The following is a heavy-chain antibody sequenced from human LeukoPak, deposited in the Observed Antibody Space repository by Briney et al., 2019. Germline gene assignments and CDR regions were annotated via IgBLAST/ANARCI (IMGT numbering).Heavy chain of an antibody. D-gene: IGHD3-22*01. J-gene: IGHJ3*02. CDR2: IYHSGST. V-gene: IGHV4-38-2*02. Sequence: SETLSLTCSVSGYSISSDYFWGWIRQPPGKGLEWIGSIYHSGSTYYNPSLKSRVTISVDTSKNQFSLKLNYVTAADTAVYYCARDQAPRDYYDSSGYLAFDIWGQGTMVTVSS. CDR3: ARDQAPRDYYDSSGYLAFDI. CDR1: GYSISSDYF.